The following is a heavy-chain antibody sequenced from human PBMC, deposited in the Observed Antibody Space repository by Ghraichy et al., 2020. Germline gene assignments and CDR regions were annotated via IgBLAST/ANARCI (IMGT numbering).Heavy chain of an antibody. D-gene: IGHD3-10*01. CDR2: IYYSGST. CDR1: GGSISSSSYY. Sequence: ETLSLTCTVSGGSISSSSYYWGWIRQPPGKGLEWIGSIYYSGSTYYNPSLKSRVTISVDTSKNQFSLKLSSVTAADTAVYYCARRGYYGSGSYFDYWGQGTLVTVPS. J-gene: IGHJ4*02. V-gene: IGHV4-39*01. CDR3: ARRGYYGSGSYFDY.